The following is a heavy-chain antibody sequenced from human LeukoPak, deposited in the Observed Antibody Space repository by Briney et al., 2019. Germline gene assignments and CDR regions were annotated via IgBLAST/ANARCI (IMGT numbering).Heavy chain of an antibody. D-gene: IGHD2-15*01. CDR1: GFTFSNYY. J-gene: IGHJ4*02. CDR3: ARGAWWGTN. Sequence: GGSLRLSCAASGFTFSNYYMTWVRQAPGKGLEWVANIKQDGSEKDYVDSVKGRFTISRDNAKNSLYLQMNSLRAEETAVYYCARGAWWGTNWGQGTLVTVSS. CDR2: IKQDGSEK. V-gene: IGHV3-7*01.